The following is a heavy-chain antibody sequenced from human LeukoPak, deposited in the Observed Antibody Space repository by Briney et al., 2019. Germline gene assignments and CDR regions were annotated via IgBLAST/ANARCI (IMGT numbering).Heavy chain of an antibody. Sequence: PGGSLRLSCAASGFTFSDYYMSWIRQAPGKGLEWVSYISSSSSYTNYADSVKGRFTISRDNAKNSLYLQMNSLRAEDTAVYYCARDLPPGYCSGGSCYSYYYGMDVWGKGTTVTVSS. D-gene: IGHD2-15*01. CDR3: ARDLPPGYCSGGSCYSYYYGMDV. J-gene: IGHJ6*04. CDR2: ISSSSSYT. CDR1: GFTFSDYY. V-gene: IGHV3-11*06.